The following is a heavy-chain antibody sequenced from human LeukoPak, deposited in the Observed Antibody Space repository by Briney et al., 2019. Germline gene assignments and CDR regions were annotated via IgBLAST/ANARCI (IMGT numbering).Heavy chain of an antibody. V-gene: IGHV1-46*01. J-gene: IGHJ5*02. CDR1: GYTFTSYY. Sequence: GASVKVSCKASGYTFTSYYMHWVRQAPGQGLEWMGIINPSGGSTSYAQKFQGSVTMTRDTSTSTVYMELSSLRSEDTAVYYCARESADNWFDPWGQGTLVTVSS. CDR2: INPSGGST. CDR3: ARESADNWFDP.